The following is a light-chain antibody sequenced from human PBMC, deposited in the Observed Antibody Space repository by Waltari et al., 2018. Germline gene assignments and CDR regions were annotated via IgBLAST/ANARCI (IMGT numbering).Light chain of an antibody. CDR1: QNGNTY. CDR2: RAS. J-gene: IGKJ4*01. CDR3: QHYNNWPLT. V-gene: IGKV3-15*01. Sequence: EIVMTQSPATLSVSPGERATLSCRASQNGNTYLAWDQQKPGQAPRLLIHRASIRATDIPGRFSGSGSGTEFTLTISGLQSEDFAVYFCQHYNNWPLTFGGGTKVEIK.